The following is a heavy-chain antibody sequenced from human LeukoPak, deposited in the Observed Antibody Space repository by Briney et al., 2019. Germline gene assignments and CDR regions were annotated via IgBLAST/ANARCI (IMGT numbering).Heavy chain of an antibody. V-gene: IGHV3-11*04. CDR1: GFTFSDYY. CDR2: ISSSGSTI. Sequence: GGSLRLSCAASGFTFSDYYMSWIRQAPGKGLEWVSYISSSGSTIYYADSVRGRFTISRDNAKNSLYLQMNSLRAEDTAVYYCARVLRSTYYFDYWGQGTLVTVSS. D-gene: IGHD2/OR15-2a*01. CDR3: ARVLRSTYYFDY. J-gene: IGHJ4*02.